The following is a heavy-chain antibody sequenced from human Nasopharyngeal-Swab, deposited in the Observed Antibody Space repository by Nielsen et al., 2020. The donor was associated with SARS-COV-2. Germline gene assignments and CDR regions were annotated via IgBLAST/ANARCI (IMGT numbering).Heavy chain of an antibody. D-gene: IGHD3-10*01. J-gene: IGHJ6*03. V-gene: IGHV3-21*01. CDR3: ARDGGDYYGSGSYLPHMDV. CDR2: ISSSSSYI. CDR1: GFTFSSYN. Sequence: GESLKISCAASGFTFSSYNMNWVRQAPGKGLEWVSSISSSSSYIYYADSVKGRFTISRDNAKNSLYLQMNSLRAEDTAVYYCARDGGDYYGSGSYLPHMDVWGKGTTVTVSS.